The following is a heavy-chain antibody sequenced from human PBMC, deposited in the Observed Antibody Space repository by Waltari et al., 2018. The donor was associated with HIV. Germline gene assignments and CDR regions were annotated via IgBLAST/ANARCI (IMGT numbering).Heavy chain of an antibody. Sequence: QVQLVQSGAAVKKPGSSVKVSCKASGGTFSSYAIRWVRQAPGQGREWMGAVIPIFGTANYAQKFQGSVTITADESTGTAYMELSSLRSEETAVYDCARDGRDGYSGYGYDYYYGMDVWGQGTTVTVSS. V-gene: IGHV1-69*01. CDR2: VIPIFGTA. J-gene: IGHJ6*02. D-gene: IGHD5-12*01. CDR3: ARDGRDGYSGYGYDYYYGMDV. CDR1: GGTFSSYA.